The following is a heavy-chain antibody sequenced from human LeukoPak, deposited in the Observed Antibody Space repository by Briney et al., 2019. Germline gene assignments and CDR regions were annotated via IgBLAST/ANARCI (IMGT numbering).Heavy chain of an antibody. CDR2: INPKRGGT. V-gene: IGHV1-2*02. Sequence: ASVKVSCKASGYTFTGYYMHWVRQAPGQGLEWMGWINPKRGGTNYAQKLQGRVTMTTDTSTSTAYMELRSLRSDDTAVYYCARDYYGSGSYYIYYYYYMDVWGKGTTVTVSS. CDR3: ARDYYGSGSYYIYYYYYMDV. D-gene: IGHD3-10*01. CDR1: GYTFTGYY. J-gene: IGHJ6*03.